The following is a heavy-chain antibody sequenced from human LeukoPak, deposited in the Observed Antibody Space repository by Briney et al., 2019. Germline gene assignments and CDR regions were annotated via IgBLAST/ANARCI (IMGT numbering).Heavy chain of an antibody. CDR3: AREGGGLLEWLLSDAFDI. V-gene: IGHV4-38-2*02. Sequence: SETLSLTCTVSGYFISSGYYWGWIRQPPGKGLEWIGSIYHSGSTYYNPSLKSRVTISVDTSKNQFSLKLSSVTAADTAVYYCAREGGGLLEWLLSDAFDIWGQGTMVTVSS. CDR1: GYFISSGYY. CDR2: IYHSGST. J-gene: IGHJ3*02. D-gene: IGHD3-3*01.